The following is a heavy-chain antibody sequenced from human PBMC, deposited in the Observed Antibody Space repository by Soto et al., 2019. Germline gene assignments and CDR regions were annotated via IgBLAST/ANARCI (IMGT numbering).Heavy chain of an antibody. J-gene: IGHJ6*02. Sequence: SETLSLTCTVSGGSISSGGYYWSWIRQHPGKGLEWIGYIYYSGGTYYNPSLKSRVTISVDTSKNQFSLKLSSVTAADTAVYYCARDLTYGMDVWGQGTTVTVSS. CDR3: ARDLTYGMDV. CDR2: IYYSGGT. V-gene: IGHV4-31*03. CDR1: GGSISSGGYY.